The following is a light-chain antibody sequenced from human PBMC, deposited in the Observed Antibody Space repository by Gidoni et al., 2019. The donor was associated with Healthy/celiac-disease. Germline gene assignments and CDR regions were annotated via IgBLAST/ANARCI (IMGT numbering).Light chain of an antibody. CDR1: QSISSS. V-gene: IGKV1-39*01. CDR2: AAS. J-gene: IGKJ5*01. Sequence: DIQMTQSPSSLSASVGDRVTITCRASQSISSSLNWYQQKPGKAPKQLIYAASSLQSGVPSRFSGSGSGTDFTLTISSLQPEDVATYYCQQSYSTPPITFGQGTRLEIK. CDR3: QQSYSTPPIT.